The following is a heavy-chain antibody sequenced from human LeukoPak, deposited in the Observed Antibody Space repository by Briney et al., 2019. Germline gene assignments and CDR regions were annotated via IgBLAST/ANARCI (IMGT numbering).Heavy chain of an antibody. CDR2: ISSSSSTI. CDR1: GFTFSSYS. CDR3: ARDRRLRYFDD. Sequence: GGSLRLSCAASGFTFSSYSMNWVRQAPGKGLEWVSYISSSSSTIYYAGSVKGRFTISRDNAKNSLYLQMNSLRAEDTAVYYCARDRRLRYFDDWGQGTLVTVSS. J-gene: IGHJ4*02. D-gene: IGHD3-9*01. V-gene: IGHV3-48*01.